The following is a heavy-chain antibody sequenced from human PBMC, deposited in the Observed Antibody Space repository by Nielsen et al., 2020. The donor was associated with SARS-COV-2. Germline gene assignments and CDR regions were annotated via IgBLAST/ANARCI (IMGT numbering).Heavy chain of an antibody. D-gene: IGHD1-20*01. Sequence: SETLSLTCTVSGGSISSSSYYWGWIRQPPGKGLEWIGSIYYSGSTYYNPSLKSRVTISVDTSKNQFSLKLSSVTAADTAVYYGARPNWTGGWYWGQGTLVTVSS. CDR2: IYYSGST. V-gene: IGHV4-39*01. J-gene: IGHJ4*02. CDR1: GGSISSSSYY. CDR3: ARPNWTGGWY.